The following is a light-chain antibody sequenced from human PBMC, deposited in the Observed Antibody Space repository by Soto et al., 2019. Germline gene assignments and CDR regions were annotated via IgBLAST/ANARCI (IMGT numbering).Light chain of an antibody. CDR1: SSNIGAGYD. CDR2: ANN. Sequence: QSVLTQPPSVSGAPGQRVTISCSGSSSNIGAGYDVHWYQQLPGKAPKLLIYANNNWPSGVPDRFSGSKSVTSASLAIAGLQAEDEADYYCQSYDSSLTVFGTGTKVTVL. J-gene: IGLJ1*01. CDR3: QSYDSSLTV. V-gene: IGLV1-40*01.